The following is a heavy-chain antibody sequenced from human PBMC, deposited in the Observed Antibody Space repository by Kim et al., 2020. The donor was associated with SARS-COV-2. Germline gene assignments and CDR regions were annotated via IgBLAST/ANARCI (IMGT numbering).Heavy chain of an antibody. CDR2: T. V-gene: IGHV3-23*01. CDR3: AKGGRSLNFDY. Sequence: TYYTDSVKGRFTISRDNSKNTLYLQMNSLRAEDTAVYYCAKGGRSLNFDYWGQGTLVTVSS. J-gene: IGHJ4*02.